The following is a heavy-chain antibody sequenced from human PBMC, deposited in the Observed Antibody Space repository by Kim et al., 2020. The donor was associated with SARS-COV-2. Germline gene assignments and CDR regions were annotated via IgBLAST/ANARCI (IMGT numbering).Heavy chain of an antibody. Sequence: YNPSLKSRVPISVATSKNQFSLKLSSVTAADTAVYYCARATSSSWYGVRYWGQGTLVTVSS. CDR3: ARATSSSWYGVRY. V-gene: IGHV4-39*07. J-gene: IGHJ4*02. D-gene: IGHD6-13*01.